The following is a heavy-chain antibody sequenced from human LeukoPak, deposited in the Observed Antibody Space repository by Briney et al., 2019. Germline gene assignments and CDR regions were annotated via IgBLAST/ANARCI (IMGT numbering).Heavy chain of an antibody. CDR1: GGSISSYY. CDR2: IYYGGST. Sequence: SETLSLTCTVSGGSISSYYWSWIRQPPGKGLEWIGYIYYGGSTNYNPSLKSRVTISGDTSKDQSSLNLTSVTAADTAVYYCARLKCISTTCPSRYVMDVWGQGTTVTVSS. CDR3: ARLKCISTTCPSRYVMDV. D-gene: IGHD2-2*01. J-gene: IGHJ6*02. V-gene: IGHV4-59*01.